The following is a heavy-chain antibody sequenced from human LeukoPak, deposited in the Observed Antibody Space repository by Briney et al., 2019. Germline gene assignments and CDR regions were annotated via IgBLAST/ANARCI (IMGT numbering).Heavy chain of an antibody. CDR1: GGSISSSSYY. Sequence: PSETLSLTCTVSGGSISSSSYYWGWIRQPPGKGLEWIGSIYYSGSTYYNPSLKSRVTISVDTSKNQFSLKLSSVTAADTAVYYCARHRITMVRGVCPWFDYWGQGTLVTVSS. CDR3: ARHRITMVRGVCPWFDY. D-gene: IGHD3-10*01. V-gene: IGHV4-39*01. CDR2: IYYSGST. J-gene: IGHJ4*02.